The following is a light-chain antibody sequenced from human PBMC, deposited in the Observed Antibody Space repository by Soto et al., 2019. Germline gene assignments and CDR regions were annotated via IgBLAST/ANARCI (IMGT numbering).Light chain of an antibody. J-gene: IGKJ1*01. V-gene: IGKV3-15*01. CDR3: QQYNNWPPVT. Sequence: EIVMTQSPATLSVSPGERATLSCRASQSIRNNLAWYQQRPGQSPTLLIYGASTRAPGVPANFRGSGSGTEITLTISSLQSEDFAVYYCQQYNNWPPVTFGQGTKVDIK. CDR1: QSIRNN. CDR2: GAS.